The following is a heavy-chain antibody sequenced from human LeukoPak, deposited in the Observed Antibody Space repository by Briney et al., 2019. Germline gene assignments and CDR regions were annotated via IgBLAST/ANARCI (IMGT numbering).Heavy chain of an antibody. CDR2: ISYDGSNK. CDR3: AREVMVVAATTFWYFDL. Sequence: PGRSLRLSCAASGFTFDDYAMHWVRQAPGKGLEWVAVISYDGSNKYYADSVKGRFTISRDNSKNTLYLQMNSLRAEDTAVYYCAREVMVVAATTFWYFDLWGRGTLVTVSS. CDR1: GFTFDDYA. D-gene: IGHD2-15*01. J-gene: IGHJ2*01. V-gene: IGHV3-30-3*01.